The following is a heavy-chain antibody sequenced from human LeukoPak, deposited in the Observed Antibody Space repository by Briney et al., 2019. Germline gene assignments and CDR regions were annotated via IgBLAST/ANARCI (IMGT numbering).Heavy chain of an antibody. CDR2: VWKDESST. J-gene: IGHJ4*02. D-gene: IGHD1-7*01. Sequence: GGSLRLSCAASGFAFTNYGMHWVRQAPGKGLEWVAVVWKDESSTYYADSVKGRFTISRDNSKNTLSLQMNSLTAEDTAVYYCARSENWNCPDYWGLGILVTVSS. CDR1: GFAFTNYG. V-gene: IGHV3-33*01. CDR3: ARSENWNCPDY.